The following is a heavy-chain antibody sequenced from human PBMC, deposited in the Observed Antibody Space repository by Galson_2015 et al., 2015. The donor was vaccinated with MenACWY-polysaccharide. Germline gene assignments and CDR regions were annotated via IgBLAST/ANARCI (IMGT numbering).Heavy chain of an antibody. CDR3: ARDPILKLGAPSSYNWFDP. Sequence: SVKVSCKASGYTFTSYYMHWVRQAPGQGLEWMGIINPSGGSTSYAQKFQGRVTMTRDTSTSTVYLELSSLRSEDTAVYYCARDPILKLGAPSSYNWFDPWGQGTLVTVSS. V-gene: IGHV1-46*01. J-gene: IGHJ5*02. D-gene: IGHD3-16*01. CDR1: GYTFTSYY. CDR2: INPSGGST.